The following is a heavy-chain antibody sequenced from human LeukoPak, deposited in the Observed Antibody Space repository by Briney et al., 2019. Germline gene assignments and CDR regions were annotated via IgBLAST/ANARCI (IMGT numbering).Heavy chain of an antibody. CDR3: ARRTMVRGVYFDY. CDR2: ISSSGSTI. D-gene: IGHD3-10*01. J-gene: IGHJ4*02. V-gene: IGHV3-48*03. CDR1: GFTFSSYE. Sequence: PGGSLRLSCAASGFTFSSYEMNWVRQAPGKGLEWVSYISSSGSTIYYADSVKGRFTISRDNAKNSLYLQMNSLRAEDTAVYYCARRTMVRGVYFDYWGQGTLVTVSS.